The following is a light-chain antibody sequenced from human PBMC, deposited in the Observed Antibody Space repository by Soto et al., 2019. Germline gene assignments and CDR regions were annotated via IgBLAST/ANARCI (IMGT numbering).Light chain of an antibody. CDR1: QSITGD. Sequence: DIQMAQSPSSLSASVGDRVTITCRASQSITGDLNWFQQKPGKAPKLLIYAASTLQSGVPSRFSGSGSGTDFNLTISCLQSEDFATYYCQPYYSYPRTFGQGTKVDIK. CDR3: QPYYSYPRT. V-gene: IGKV1-39*01. J-gene: IGKJ1*01. CDR2: AAS.